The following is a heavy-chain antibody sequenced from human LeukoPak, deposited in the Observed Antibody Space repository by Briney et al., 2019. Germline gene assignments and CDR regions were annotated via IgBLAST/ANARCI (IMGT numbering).Heavy chain of an antibody. D-gene: IGHD3-22*01. J-gene: IGHJ2*01. V-gene: IGHV4-61*02. CDR1: GGSISSGSYY. CDR3: ARGYDGSGYYYRNWYFDL. CDR2: MYTSGST. Sequence: PSQTLSLTCTVSGGSISSGSYYWSWLRQHAGQGLESIARMYTSGSTNYNPSLKSRVTISVDTSKNQFSLKLSSVTAADTAVYYCARGYDGSGYYYRNWYFDLWGRGTLVTVSS.